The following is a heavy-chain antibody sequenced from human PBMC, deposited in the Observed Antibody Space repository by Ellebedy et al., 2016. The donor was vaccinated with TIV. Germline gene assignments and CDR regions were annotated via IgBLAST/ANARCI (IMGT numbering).Heavy chain of an antibody. CDR1: GFTVSNNY. CDR3: VSNTRSKSFNI. Sequence: PGGSLRLSCAASGFTVSNNYMSWVRQAPGKGLEWVAALTGISDRIHHADSVKGRFTISRANAENSLYLQMNSLRVEETDLYYCVSNTRSKSFNIWGQGTMVTVSS. D-gene: IGHD1-1*01. V-gene: IGHV3-21*06. J-gene: IGHJ3*02. CDR2: LTGISDRI.